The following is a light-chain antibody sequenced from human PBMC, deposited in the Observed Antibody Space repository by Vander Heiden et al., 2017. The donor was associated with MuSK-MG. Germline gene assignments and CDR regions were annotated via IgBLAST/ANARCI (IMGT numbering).Light chain of an antibody. CDR1: QCLSSS. J-gene: IGKJ3*01. V-gene: IGKV3-20*01. CDR2: GAS. CDR3: QQDGSSQT. Sequence: ELVLTQSPGTLSLSPGDRAILSCRASQCLSSSLAWYQQIPGQAPRLLIYGASSSATSIPDRFSGSGSGTDFTLTINRLEPEDSAVYFWQQDGSSQTFGHGTKVEIK.